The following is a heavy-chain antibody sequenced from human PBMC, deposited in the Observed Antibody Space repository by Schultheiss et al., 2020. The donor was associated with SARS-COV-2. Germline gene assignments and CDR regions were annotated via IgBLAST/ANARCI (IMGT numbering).Heavy chain of an antibody. Sequence: GGSLRLSCAASGFTFSSYGMHWVRQAPGKGLEWVAVIWYDGSNKYYADSVKGRFTISRDNARNTIYLQMNSLRVEDTAVYYCARPLAGGQFKSHSWFDPWGQGTLVTVSS. CDR1: GFTFSSYG. J-gene: IGHJ5*02. CDR2: IWYDGSNK. V-gene: IGHV3-33*01. D-gene: IGHD1-26*01. CDR3: ARPLAGGQFKSHSWFDP.